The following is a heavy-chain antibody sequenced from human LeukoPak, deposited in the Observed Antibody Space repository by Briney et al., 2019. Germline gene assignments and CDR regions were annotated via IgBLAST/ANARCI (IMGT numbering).Heavy chain of an antibody. CDR3: AREGGGYCSGGSCPYGMDV. Sequence: SETLSLTCAVSGYSISSGYYWGWIRQPPGKGLEWIGSIYHSGSTYYNPSLKSRVTISVDTSKNQFSLKLSSVTAADTAVYYCAREGGGYCSGGSCPYGMDVRGKGTTVTVSS. D-gene: IGHD2-15*01. V-gene: IGHV4-38-2*01. CDR2: IYHSGST. CDR1: GYSISSGYY. J-gene: IGHJ6*04.